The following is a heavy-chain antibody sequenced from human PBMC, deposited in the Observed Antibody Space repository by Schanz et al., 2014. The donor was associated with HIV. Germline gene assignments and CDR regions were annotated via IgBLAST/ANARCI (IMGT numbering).Heavy chain of an antibody. D-gene: IGHD3-3*01. J-gene: IGHJ6*02. CDR2: IYTSGST. Sequence: QVQLQESGPGLVKPSETLSLTCTVSGGSVSSGSYYWSWIRQSAGKALEWIGRIYTSGSTNYNPSLKSRVTMSVDTSKNQFSLNLNSVTAADSAVYYCASSITISGVVYAMDVWGQGTPVTVSS. CDR1: GGSVSSGSYY. V-gene: IGHV4-61*02. CDR3: ASSITISGVVYAMDV.